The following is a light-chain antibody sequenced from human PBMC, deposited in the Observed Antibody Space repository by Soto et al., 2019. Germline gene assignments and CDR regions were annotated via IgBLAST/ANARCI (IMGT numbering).Light chain of an antibody. Sequence: AIQVTQSPSSLSASVGDRVTITCRTSQGIRSALGWYQQKPGKVPKLLICAASTLQSGVPSRFSGSGSGRDFTLTISSLQPEDFATYYCLLDYAYFWAFGQGTKVEIK. CDR2: AAS. CDR3: LLDYAYFWA. V-gene: IGKV1-6*01. J-gene: IGKJ1*01. CDR1: QGIRSA.